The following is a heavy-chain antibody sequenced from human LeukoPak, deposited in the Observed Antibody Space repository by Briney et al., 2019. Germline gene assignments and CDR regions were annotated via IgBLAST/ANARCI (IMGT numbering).Heavy chain of an antibody. J-gene: IGHJ4*02. CDR1: GGFISSGSYY. D-gene: IGHD3-22*01. CDR3: ARDHLIYYYDSSGSYFDY. V-gene: IGHV4-61*02. CDR2: IYTSGST. Sequence: PSQTLSLTCTVSGGFISSGSYYWSWIRQPAGKGLEWIGRIYTSGSTNYNPSLKSRVTISVDTSKNQFSLKLSSVNAADTAVYYCARDHLIYYYDSSGSYFDYWGQGTLVTVSS.